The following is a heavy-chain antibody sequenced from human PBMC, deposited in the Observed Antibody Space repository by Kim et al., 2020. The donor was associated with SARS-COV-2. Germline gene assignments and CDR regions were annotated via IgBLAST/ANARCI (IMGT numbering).Heavy chain of an antibody. D-gene: IGHD1-26*01. V-gene: IGHV4-4*02. CDR1: GGSISSDAW. Sequence: SETLSLTCAVSGGSISSDAWWSWVRQPPGKGLEWLGEIYHSGSTNYNPSLKSRVTISVDKSKNHFSLNLSSVTAADTAVYYCARISSGYYLFWGQGTAVTVSS. CDR2: IYHSGST. CDR3: ARISSGYYLF. J-gene: IGHJ6*02.